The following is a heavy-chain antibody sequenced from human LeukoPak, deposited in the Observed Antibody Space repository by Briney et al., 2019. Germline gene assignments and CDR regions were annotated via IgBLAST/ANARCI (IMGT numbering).Heavy chain of an antibody. CDR2: IKQDGSQK. CDR1: GFTFSSYW. J-gene: IGHJ4*02. Sequence: QPRGSLRLSCAASGFTFSSYWMSWVRQAPGKGLEWVANIKQDGSQKYYVDSVKGRFSISRDNAKNSLYLQMNSLRAEDTAVYYCAKVIYSRAGYYWGQGTLVTVSS. D-gene: IGHD2-21*01. V-gene: IGHV3-7*01. CDR3: AKVIYSRAGYY.